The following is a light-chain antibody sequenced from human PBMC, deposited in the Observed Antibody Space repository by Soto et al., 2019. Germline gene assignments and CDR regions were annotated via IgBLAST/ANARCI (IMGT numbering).Light chain of an antibody. CDR3: QQFNSYSPGA. Sequence: DIQMTQSPSTLSASVGDRVTITCRASQSISSWLAWYQQKPGKAPKLLIYDASSLESGVPSRVIGSGSGTEFPLPISSLQPDDFATYYCQQFNSYSPGAFGQGTKVEFK. CDR2: DAS. V-gene: IGKV1-5*01. J-gene: IGKJ1*01. CDR1: QSISSW.